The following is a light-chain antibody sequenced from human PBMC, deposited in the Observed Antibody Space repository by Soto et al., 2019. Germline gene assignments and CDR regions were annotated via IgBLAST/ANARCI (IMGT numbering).Light chain of an antibody. Sequence: QSALTQPPSASGSRGQSVTISCTGTSSKVGAYTFVSWYQQHPGKPPKVRLYEGTKRPSGVPDRFSGSKSGNSASLTVSGLQTEDEDHYSCSSYAGSKNRYVFGTGTKVTVL. CDR3: SSYAGSKNRYV. J-gene: IGLJ1*01. CDR1: SSKVGAYTF. CDR2: EGT. V-gene: IGLV2-8*01.